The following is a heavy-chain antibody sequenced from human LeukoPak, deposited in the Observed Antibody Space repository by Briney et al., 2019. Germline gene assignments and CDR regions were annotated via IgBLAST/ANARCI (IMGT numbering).Heavy chain of an antibody. CDR2: MNPNSGNT. CDR3: ARENYGSRYYFDY. J-gene: IGHJ4*02. V-gene: IGHV1-8*01. Sequence: ASVNVSFKSSVYTFTSYDINWVRQAPGQGLEWMGWMNPNSGNTGYAQKFQSRVTMTRNTSISTAYMELSSLRSEDTAVYYCARENYGSRYYFDYWGQGTLVTVSS. CDR1: VYTFTSYD. D-gene: IGHD4-17*01.